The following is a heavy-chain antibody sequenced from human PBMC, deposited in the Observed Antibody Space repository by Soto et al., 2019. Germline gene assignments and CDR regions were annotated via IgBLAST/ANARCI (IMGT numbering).Heavy chain of an antibody. CDR2: ISSTTNYI. CDR3: ARESEDLTSNFDY. Sequence: PGGSLRLSCVASGFTFSRYSMNWVRQAPGKGLEWVSSISSTTNYIYYADSMKGRFTVSRDNAKNSVYLDMNSLSAEDTAVYYCARESEDLTSNFDYWGQGTLVTVPQ. CDR1: GFTFSRYS. V-gene: IGHV3-21*01. J-gene: IGHJ4*02.